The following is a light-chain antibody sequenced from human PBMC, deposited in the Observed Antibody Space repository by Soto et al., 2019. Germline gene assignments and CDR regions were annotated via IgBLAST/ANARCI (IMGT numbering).Light chain of an antibody. CDR1: QSVRSD. J-gene: IGKJ4*01. CDR3: QQYNNCSPVS. V-gene: IGKV3-15*01. CDR2: GAS. Sequence: EIVLTQSPATLSASPGERATLSCRASQSVRSDLAWYQQKPGQTPRLLIYGASSRTTGVTHRFSGSGSGTAFTLTISTPQSDDSAVYDCQQYNNCSPVSFGGGTKVEIK.